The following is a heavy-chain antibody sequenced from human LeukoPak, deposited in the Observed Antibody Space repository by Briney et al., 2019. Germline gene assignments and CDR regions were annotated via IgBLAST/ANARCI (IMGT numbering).Heavy chain of an antibody. D-gene: IGHD2-15*01. CDR1: GFTFSSYE. V-gene: IGHV3-48*03. Sequence: GGSLRLSCEASGFTFSSYEMNWVRQGPGKGLEWVSYISSSGSTIYYADSVKGRFTIPRDNSKNSLYLHMNGLRAEDTAVYYCARDGGLNTNFDYWGQGTLVTVSS. CDR3: ARDGGLNTNFDY. CDR2: ISSSGSTI. J-gene: IGHJ4*02.